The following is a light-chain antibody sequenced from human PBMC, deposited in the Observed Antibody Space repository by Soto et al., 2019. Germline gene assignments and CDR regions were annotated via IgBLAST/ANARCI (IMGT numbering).Light chain of an antibody. CDR2: LEGSGSF. CDR3: ETWDSTTRV. V-gene: IGLV4-60*03. CDR1: SGHSSHI. J-gene: IGLJ2*01. Sequence: QLVLTQSSSASASLGSSVKLTCTLSSGHSSHIIAWHQQQPGKAPRYLMKLEGSGSFNKGSGVPDRFSGSSSGADRYLTISNLQSEDGADYYCETWDSTTRVFGGGTKLTVL.